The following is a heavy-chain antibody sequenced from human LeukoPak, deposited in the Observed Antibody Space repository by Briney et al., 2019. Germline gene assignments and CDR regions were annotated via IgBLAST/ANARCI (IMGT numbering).Heavy chain of an antibody. CDR3: ARGLSTSSFDAFDI. D-gene: IGHD2-2*01. CDR1: GYTFTSFD. J-gene: IGHJ3*02. V-gene: IGHV1-8*01. Sequence: ASVKVSCKASGYTFTSFDISWIRQATGQGLEWIGWMNPNNGNTGSAEKFQGRISVTRDTSISTAYLELSSLTSEDTAVYYCARGLSTSSFDAFDIWGQGTLVTVSS. CDR2: MNPNNGNT.